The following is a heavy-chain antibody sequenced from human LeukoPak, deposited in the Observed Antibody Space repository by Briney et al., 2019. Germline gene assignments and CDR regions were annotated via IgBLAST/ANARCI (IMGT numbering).Heavy chain of an antibody. CDR3: ARGYDSSGYFSD. D-gene: IGHD3-22*01. V-gene: IGHV7-4-1*02. J-gene: IGHJ4*02. CDR2: IYTNTGNP. Sequence: ASVKVSCKASGYTFSSNAINWVRQAPGQGLEWMGWIYTNTGNPTYAQGFTGQFVFSLDTSVSTAYLQISSLKAEDTAEYFCARGYDSSGYFSDWGQGTLVTVSS. CDR1: GYTFSSNA.